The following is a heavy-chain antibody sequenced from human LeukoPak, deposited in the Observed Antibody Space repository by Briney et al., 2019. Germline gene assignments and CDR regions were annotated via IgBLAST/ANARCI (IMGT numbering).Heavy chain of an antibody. CDR2: ISSSGSTI. V-gene: IGHV3-48*04. Sequence: GESLRLSCAAYGFTFSSYSMNWVRQAPGRGLGWVSYISSSGSTIYYADSVKGRFTISRDNAKNSLYLQMNSLRAEDTAVYYCAELGITMIGGVWGKGTTVTISS. J-gene: IGHJ6*04. CDR3: AELGITMIGGV. D-gene: IGHD3-10*02. CDR1: GFTFSSYS.